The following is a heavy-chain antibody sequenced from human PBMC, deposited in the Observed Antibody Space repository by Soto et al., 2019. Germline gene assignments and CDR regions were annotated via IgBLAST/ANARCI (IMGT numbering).Heavy chain of an antibody. Sequence: VGSLRFSCAASGFPFSTNAMSWVRQAPGKGLKWVAGISGGSGTSDYADSVKGRFTISKDNSKKMLFLQMNSLRAEDSAVYYCASHQQWLAVFDNWGQGTLVTVSS. CDR3: ASHQQWLAVFDN. CDR2: ISGGSGTS. CDR1: GFPFSTNA. J-gene: IGHJ4*02. V-gene: IGHV3-23*01. D-gene: IGHD6-19*01.